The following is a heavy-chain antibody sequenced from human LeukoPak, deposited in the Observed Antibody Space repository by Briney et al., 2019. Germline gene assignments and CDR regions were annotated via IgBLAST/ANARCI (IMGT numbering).Heavy chain of an antibody. D-gene: IGHD3-10*01. CDR2: ISGSGDSREST. J-gene: IGHJ5*02. Sequence: GGSLRLSCAASGFTFTSYAMSWVRQAPGKGLEWVSGISGSGDSRESTSYADSVKGRFTISRDNSKNTLYLQMNSLRAEDTAVYYCAPRVGELLHNWFDPWGQGTLVTVSS. V-gene: IGHV3-23*01. CDR3: APRVGELLHNWFDP. CDR1: GFTFTSYA.